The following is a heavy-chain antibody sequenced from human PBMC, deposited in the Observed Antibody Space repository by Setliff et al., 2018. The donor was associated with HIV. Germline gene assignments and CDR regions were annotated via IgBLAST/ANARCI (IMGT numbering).Heavy chain of an antibody. D-gene: IGHD4-17*01. V-gene: IGHV4-39*01. Sequence: PSETLSLTCSVSGGSISTGGYYWGWIRQSPGKGLEWIGNIYYSGSTYFNPSLRNRVSISVDTSRNQFSLKLRSVTAADTALYYCARRLPIAWADYGPAGYFDPWGQGTLVTVSS. CDR2: IYYSGST. J-gene: IGHJ5*02. CDR3: ARRLPIAWADYGPAGYFDP. CDR1: GGSISTGGYY.